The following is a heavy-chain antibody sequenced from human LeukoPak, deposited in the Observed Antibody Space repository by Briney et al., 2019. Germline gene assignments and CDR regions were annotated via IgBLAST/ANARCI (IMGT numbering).Heavy chain of an antibody. V-gene: IGHV1-18*01. Sequence: GASVKVSCKASGYTFTNYCINWVRQAPGQGLEWMGRISAYNGDTKYAPSLQGRVTMTTDTSTTTAYMELRSLRSDDTAVYYCAVLSLSGVVFDIWGQGTTVTVS. CDR1: GYTFTNYC. CDR3: AVLSLSGVVFDI. CDR2: ISAYNGDT. D-gene: IGHD7-27*01. J-gene: IGHJ3*02.